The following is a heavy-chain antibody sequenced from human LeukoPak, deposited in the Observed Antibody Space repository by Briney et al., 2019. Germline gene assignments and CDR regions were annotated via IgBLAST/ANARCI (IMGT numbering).Heavy chain of an antibody. CDR1: GFAFSYYW. V-gene: IGHV3-7*01. Sequence: GGSLRLSCAASGFAFSYYWMNWVRQAPGKGLEWVANIKQDGSEKNYVDSVKGRFTISRDNAKNSLYLQMNSLRAEDTAVYYCARASGCTPDNWGQGTLVTVSS. J-gene: IGHJ4*02. CDR3: ARASGCTPDN. CDR2: IKQDGSEK. D-gene: IGHD6-19*01.